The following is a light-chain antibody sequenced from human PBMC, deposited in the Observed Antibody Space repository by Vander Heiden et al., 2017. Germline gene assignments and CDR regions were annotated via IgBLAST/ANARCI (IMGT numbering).Light chain of an antibody. J-gene: IGLJ3*02. CDR2: SNN. CDR3: SSWDVSLTGWV. V-gene: IGLV1-44*01. CDR1: SSNIGSNS. Sequence: SVPTQPPSASGTPGQRVTISCSGSSSNIGSNSVNWYQHFPGTAPKLLIHSNNQRPSGVPDRFSASKSATSASLAISGLQSEDEADYYCSSWDVSLTGWVFGGGTKLTVL.